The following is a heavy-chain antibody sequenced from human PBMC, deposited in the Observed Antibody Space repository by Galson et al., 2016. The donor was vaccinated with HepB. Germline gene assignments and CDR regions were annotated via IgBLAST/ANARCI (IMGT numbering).Heavy chain of an antibody. V-gene: IGHV3-53*01. CDR2: IYSGGTT. Sequence: SLRLSCAASGFTVSTNYMSWVRQAPGKGLEWVAVIYSGGTTYYADSVKGRFTISRGISKDTLYLQMNSVRAEDTAVYYCARDGYSSGYFDYWGQGTLATISS. CDR3: ARDGYSSGYFDY. D-gene: IGHD6-19*01. CDR1: GFTVSTNY. J-gene: IGHJ4*02.